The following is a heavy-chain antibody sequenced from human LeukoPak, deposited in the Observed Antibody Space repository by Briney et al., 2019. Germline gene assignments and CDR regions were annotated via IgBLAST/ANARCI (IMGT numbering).Heavy chain of an antibody. V-gene: IGHV1-2*04. CDR3: ARDSYDSSGYYLTY. CDR2: INPNSGGT. D-gene: IGHD3-22*01. CDR1: GYTFTGYY. Sequence: GASVKVSCKASGYTFTGYYMHWVRQAPGQGLEWMGWINPNSGGTNYAQKFQGWVTMTRDTSISTAYMELSRLRSDDTAVYYCARDSYDSSGYYLTYWGQGTLVTVSS. J-gene: IGHJ4*02.